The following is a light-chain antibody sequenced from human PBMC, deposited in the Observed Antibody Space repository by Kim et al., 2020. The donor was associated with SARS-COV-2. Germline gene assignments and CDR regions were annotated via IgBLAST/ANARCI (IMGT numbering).Light chain of an antibody. CDR1: QSVSSY. CDR2: DAS. V-gene: IGKV3-11*01. CDR3: QQRSNWART. J-gene: IGKJ4*02. Sequence: EVVLTQSPATLSLSPGERATLSCRASQSVSSYLAWYQQKPGQAPRLLIYDASSRATGIPARFSGSGSGTDFTLTISSLEPEDFAVYYCQQRSNWARTFGGGTKVDIK.